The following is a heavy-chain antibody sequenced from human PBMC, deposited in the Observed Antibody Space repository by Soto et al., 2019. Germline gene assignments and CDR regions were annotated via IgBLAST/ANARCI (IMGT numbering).Heavy chain of an antibody. D-gene: IGHD2-15*01. CDR3: ARGQSPSWGYYYAVDV. V-gene: IGHV4-34*01. Sequence: SLTCAVYGGSFSGYYWSWIRQPPGKGLEWIGEINHSGSTNYNPSLKSRVTISVDTSKNQISLKLNSVTAADTAVYYCARGQSPSWGYYYAVDVWGQGTRVMVSS. CDR2: INHSGST. CDR1: GGSFSGYY. J-gene: IGHJ6*01.